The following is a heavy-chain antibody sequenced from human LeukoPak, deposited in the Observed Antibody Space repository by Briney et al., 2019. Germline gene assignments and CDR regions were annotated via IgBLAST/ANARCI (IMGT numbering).Heavy chain of an antibody. CDR3: ARLWIVATWYDA. CDR1: NGSMTSDSYY. Sequence: SETLSLTCTVSNGSMTSDSYYWAWVRQPPGKGLEWIGTIFYSGKTYYSASLKSRVTVSLDTSKKNFSLRLSSVTAADTAVYYCARLWIVATWYDAWGQGALVTVSS. V-gene: IGHV4-39*02. CDR2: IFYSGKT. J-gene: IGHJ5*02. D-gene: IGHD2-2*03.